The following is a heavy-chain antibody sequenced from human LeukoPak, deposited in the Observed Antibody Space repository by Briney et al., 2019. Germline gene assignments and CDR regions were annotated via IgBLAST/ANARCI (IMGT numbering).Heavy chain of an antibody. J-gene: IGHJ4*02. CDR1: GYTFTGYY. Sequence: GASVKVSRKASGYTFTGYYMHWVRQAPGQGLEWMGWINPNSGGTNYAQKLQGRVTMTRDTSISTAYMELSRLRSDDTAVYYCARLVRGWYYFDYWGQGTLVTVSS. CDR2: INPNSGGT. CDR3: ARLVRGWYYFDY. D-gene: IGHD3-10*01. V-gene: IGHV1-2*02.